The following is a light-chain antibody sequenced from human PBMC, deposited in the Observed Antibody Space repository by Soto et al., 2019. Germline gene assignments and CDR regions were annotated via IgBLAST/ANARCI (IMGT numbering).Light chain of an antibody. V-gene: IGKV3-15*01. CDR1: QSVSSN. Sequence: IAMTQAPTTLSSYPVYTVTLSCRTSQSVSSNLAWHQQKPGQAPRLLIYGASTRATGIPARFSGSGSGTEFTLTISRLEPEDFAVYYCQQYGSSNPWTFGQGTKVEIK. CDR3: QQYGSSNPWT. J-gene: IGKJ1*01. CDR2: GAS.